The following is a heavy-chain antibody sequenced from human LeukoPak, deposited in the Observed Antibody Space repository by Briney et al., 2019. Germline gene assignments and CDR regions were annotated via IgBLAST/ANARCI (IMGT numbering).Heavy chain of an antibody. CDR1: GGSISSYY. CDR3: ARSYYYDSSGYFYLPV. CDR2: IYYSGST. V-gene: IGHV4-59*01. D-gene: IGHD3-22*01. Sequence: SETLSLTCTVSGGSISSYYWSWIRQPPGKGLEWIGYIYYSGSTNYNPSLKSRVTISVDTSKNQFSLKLSSVTAADTAVYYCARSYYYDSSGYFYLPVWGQGTLVTVSS. J-gene: IGHJ4*02.